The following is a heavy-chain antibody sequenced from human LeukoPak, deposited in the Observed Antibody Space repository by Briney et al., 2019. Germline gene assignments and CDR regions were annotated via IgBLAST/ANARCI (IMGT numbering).Heavy chain of an antibody. CDR2: IYTSGST. Sequence: SETLSLTCTVSGGFISSGSYYWNWIRQPAGKGLEWIGRIYTSGSTNYNPSLKSRVTVSVDTSKNQFSLKLTSVTAADTAVYFCARGAEYYAIWRGYAGYSDYWGQGISVTVSS. J-gene: IGHJ4*02. V-gene: IGHV4-61*02. CDR1: GGFISSGSYY. CDR3: ARGAEYYAIWRGYAGYSDY. D-gene: IGHD3-3*01.